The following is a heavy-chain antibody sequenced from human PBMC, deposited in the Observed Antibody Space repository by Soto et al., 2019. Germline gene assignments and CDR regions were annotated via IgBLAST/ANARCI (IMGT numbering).Heavy chain of an antibody. V-gene: IGHV5-51*01. D-gene: IGHD3-22*01. CDR1: GYSFTSYW. J-gene: IGHJ4*02. Sequence: GESLKISCKGSGYSFTSYWIGWVRQMPGKGLEWTGIIYPGDSDTRYSPSFQGQVTISADKSISTAYLQWSSLKASDTAMYYCARGNYYDSSGYYPLDYWGQGTLVTVSS. CDR3: ARGNYYDSSGYYPLDY. CDR2: IYPGDSDT.